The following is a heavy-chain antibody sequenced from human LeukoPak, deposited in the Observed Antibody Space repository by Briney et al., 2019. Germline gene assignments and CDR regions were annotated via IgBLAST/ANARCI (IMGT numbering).Heavy chain of an antibody. CDR1: GFTFTTRSA. CDR3: AAPYSSTWFD. V-gene: IGHV1-58*01. CDR2: IVVGSDNT. Sequence: GTSVKVSCKASGFTFTTRSAVQWVRQARGQRLEWIGWIVVGSDNTNYAQKFQERVTITRDMSTSTAYMELSSLRSEDTAVYYCAAPYSSTWFDYGAREPWSPSPQ. D-gene: IGHD6-13*01. J-gene: IGHJ4*02.